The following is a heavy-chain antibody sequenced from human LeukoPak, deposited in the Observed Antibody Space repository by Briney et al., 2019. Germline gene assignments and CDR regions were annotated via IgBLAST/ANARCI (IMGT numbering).Heavy chain of an antibody. CDR3: ARDRRPSDYRVDY. CDR1: GFTFSSYG. Sequence: GRSLRLSCAASGFTFSSYGMHWVRQAPGKGLEWVAVISYDGSNKYYADSVKGRFTISRDNSKNTLYLQMNSLRAEDTAVYHCARDRRPSDYRVDYWGQGTLVTVSS. J-gene: IGHJ4*02. CDR2: ISYDGSNK. D-gene: IGHD4-11*01. V-gene: IGHV3-30*03.